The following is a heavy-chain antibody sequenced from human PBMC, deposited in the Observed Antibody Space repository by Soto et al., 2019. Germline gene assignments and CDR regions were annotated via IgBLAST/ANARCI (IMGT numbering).Heavy chain of an antibody. D-gene: IGHD4-17*01. CDR3: AREDVVTQRTNDYADGMDV. CDR1: GGTFSSYA. CDR2: IIPIFGTA. Sequence: QVQLVQSGAEVKKPGSSVKVSCKASGGTFSSYAISWVRQAPGQGLEWMGGIIPIFGTANYAQKFQGRVTITADESKSTAYMELISLRSEDTAVYYCAREDVVTQRTNDYADGMDVWGQGTTVTVSS. J-gene: IGHJ6*02. V-gene: IGHV1-69*01.